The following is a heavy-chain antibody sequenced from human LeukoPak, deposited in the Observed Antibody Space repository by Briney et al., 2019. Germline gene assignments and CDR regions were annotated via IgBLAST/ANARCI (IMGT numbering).Heavy chain of an antibody. Sequence: GGSLRLSCAASGFTFSSYGMHWVRQAPGEGLEWVAVIWYDGSNKYYADSVKGRFTISRDNAKNSLYLQMNSLRAEDTAVYYCARDLTTVRGLSGYYYGMDVWGQGTTVTVSS. CDR3: ARDLTTVRGLSGYYYGMDV. J-gene: IGHJ6*02. V-gene: IGHV3-33*01. D-gene: IGHD3-10*01. CDR2: IWYDGSNK. CDR1: GFTFSSYG.